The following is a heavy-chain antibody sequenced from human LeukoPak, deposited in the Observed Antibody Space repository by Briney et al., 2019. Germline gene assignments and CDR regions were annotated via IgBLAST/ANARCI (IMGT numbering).Heavy chain of an antibody. CDR2: ISSSSYI. Sequence: GGSLRLSCAASGFTFSSYSMNWVRQAPGKGLEWVSSISSSSYIYYADSVKGRFTISRDNAKNSLYLQMNSLRAEDTAVYYCARADRYCSSTSCYAGPDYWGRGTLVTVSS. CDR1: GFTFSSYS. V-gene: IGHV3-21*04. D-gene: IGHD2-2*01. J-gene: IGHJ4*02. CDR3: ARADRYCSSTSCYAGPDY.